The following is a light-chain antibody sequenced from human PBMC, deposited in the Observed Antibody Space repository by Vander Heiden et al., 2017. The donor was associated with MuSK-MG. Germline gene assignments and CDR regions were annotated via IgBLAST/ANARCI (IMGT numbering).Light chain of an antibody. CDR2: RNN. CDR1: SSNTGINS. V-gene: IGLV1-44*01. J-gene: IGLJ2*01. CDR3: ATWHDTLKVV. Sequence: SSNTGINSVSWYQKLPGTAPQLLIYRNNQRPSGVPDRFSGSRSATSASLAISDLQSEDEADDYCATWHDTLKVVFGGGTKLT.